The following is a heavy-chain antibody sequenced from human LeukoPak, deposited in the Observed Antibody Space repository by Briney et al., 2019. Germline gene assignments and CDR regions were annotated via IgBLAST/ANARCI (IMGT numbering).Heavy chain of an antibody. CDR1: GYTFSGYY. CDR2: INPNGGST. CDR3: ARERRAWGEDF. J-gene: IGHJ4*02. Sequence: GASVKVSCKASGYTFSGYYMYWVRQAPGQGLEWVGLINPNGGSTGYAQRFQGRVTVTTDTSTSTVYMELNSLGSEDTAVYYCARERRAWGEDFWGQGTLVTVSS. V-gene: IGHV1-46*01. D-gene: IGHD3-16*01.